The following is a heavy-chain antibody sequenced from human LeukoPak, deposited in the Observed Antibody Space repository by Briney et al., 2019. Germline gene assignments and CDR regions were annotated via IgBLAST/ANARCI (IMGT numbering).Heavy chain of an antibody. CDR3: ARDVPGGNPFDI. D-gene: IGHD1-14*01. Sequence: GGSLRLSCAASGFTVSSNYMSWVRQAPGKGLEWVAIIFSAGSTYYADSVKGRITISRDNFKNTLYLQMNSLRAEDTAVYYCARDVPGGNPFDIWGQGTMVIVSS. J-gene: IGHJ3*02. V-gene: IGHV3-66*01. CDR2: IFSAGST. CDR1: GFTVSSNY.